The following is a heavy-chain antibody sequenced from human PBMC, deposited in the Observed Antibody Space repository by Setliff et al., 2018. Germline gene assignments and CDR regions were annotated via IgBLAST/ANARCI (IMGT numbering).Heavy chain of an antibody. Sequence: PSETLSLTCTVSGGSISSGDHYWSWIRQLPGKGLEWIGYIYHSGNTYYNPSLKSRITISVDTSKNQFSLKLSSVTAADTAVYYCARLYIVVVVAATPAWFDPWGQGTLVTVLL. CDR2: IYHSGNT. CDR3: ARLYIVVVVAATPAWFDP. D-gene: IGHD2-15*01. CDR1: GGSISSGDHY. J-gene: IGHJ5*02. V-gene: IGHV4-31*03.